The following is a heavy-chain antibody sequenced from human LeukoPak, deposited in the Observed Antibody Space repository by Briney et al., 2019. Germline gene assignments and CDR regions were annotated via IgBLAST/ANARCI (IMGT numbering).Heavy chain of an antibody. Sequence: GGSLRLSCAASGFNFSAYTMHWVRQAPGKAPEWVSSISSSSNYIYYTDSVKGRFTISRDNAKNSLYLLMNSLRAEDTAVYYCARGPPPTHGQLARYYFDYWGQGTLVTVSS. CDR2: ISSSSNYI. CDR1: GFNFSAYT. D-gene: IGHD6-6*01. CDR3: ARGPPPTHGQLARYYFDY. J-gene: IGHJ4*02. V-gene: IGHV3-21*04.